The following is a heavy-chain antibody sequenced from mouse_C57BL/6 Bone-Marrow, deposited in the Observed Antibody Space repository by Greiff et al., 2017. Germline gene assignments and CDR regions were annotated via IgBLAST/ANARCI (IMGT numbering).Heavy chain of an antibody. Sequence: EVHLVESGGGLVQPKGSLKLSCAASGFSFNTYAMNWVRQAPGKGLEWVARIRSKSNNYATYYADSVKDRFTISRDDSESMLYLQMNNVKTEDTAMYYCVSPTWFADWGQGTLVTVSA. CDR2: IRSKSNNYAT. J-gene: IGHJ3*01. CDR3: VSPTWFAD. V-gene: IGHV10-1*01. CDR1: GFSFNTYA.